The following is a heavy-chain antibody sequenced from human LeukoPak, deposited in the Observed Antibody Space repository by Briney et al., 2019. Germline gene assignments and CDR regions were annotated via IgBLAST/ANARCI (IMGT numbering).Heavy chain of an antibody. CDR2: IISDGTTT. V-gene: IGHV3-74*01. J-gene: IGHJ4*02. CDR1: GFPLSNFW. Sequence: TGGSLRLSCTASGFPLSNFWMHWVRQAPGKGLVWVSRIISDGTTTSYADSVKGRFTISRDNAKNTLYRQMNSLRAEDTAVYYCTRDWRNMAFDYWGQGTLVTVSS. CDR3: TRDWRNMAFDY. D-gene: IGHD2/OR15-2a*01.